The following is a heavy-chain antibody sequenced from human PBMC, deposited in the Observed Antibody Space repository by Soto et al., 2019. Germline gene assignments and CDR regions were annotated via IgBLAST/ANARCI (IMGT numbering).Heavy chain of an antibody. J-gene: IGHJ4*02. D-gene: IGHD5-18*01. CDR3: SRGRGYSHGLLDY. Sequence: SETLSLTCTVSGGSISSSSYYWGWIRQPPGKGLEWIGSIYYSGSTYYNPSLKSRVTISVDTSKNQFSLKLSSVTAADTAVYYFSRGRGYSHGLLDYWGQGTLVPVSS. V-gene: IGHV4-39*01. CDR1: GGSISSSSYY. CDR2: IYYSGST.